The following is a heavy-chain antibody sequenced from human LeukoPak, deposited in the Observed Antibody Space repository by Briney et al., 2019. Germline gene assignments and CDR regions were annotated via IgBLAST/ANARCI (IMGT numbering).Heavy chain of an antibody. V-gene: IGHV4-39*07. CDR1: GGSISSSSYY. CDR2: IYYSGST. Sequence: SETLSLTCTVSGGSISSSSYYWGWIRQPPGKGLEWIGSIYYSGSTYYNPSLKSRVTISVDTSKNQFSLKLSSVTAADTAVYYCARSPYSYYGLNVDYYYYMDVWGKGTTVTVSS. CDR3: ARSPYSYYGLNVDYYYYMDV. J-gene: IGHJ6*03. D-gene: IGHD3-10*01.